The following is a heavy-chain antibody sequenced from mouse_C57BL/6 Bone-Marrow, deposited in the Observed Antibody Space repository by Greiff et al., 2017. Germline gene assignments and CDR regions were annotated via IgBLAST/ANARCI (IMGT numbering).Heavy chain of an antibody. CDR1: GYTFTDYY. Sequence: EVQLQQPGPVLVKPGASVKMSCKASGYTFTDYYMNWVKQSHGKSLEWIGVINPYNGGTSYNQQFKGKATLTVDKSSSTAYIELTSLTSEDAAGDYSARFSTVVATPFAYWGQGTLVTVAA. CDR3: ARFSTVVATPFAY. CDR2: INPYNGGT. V-gene: IGHV1-19*01. D-gene: IGHD1-1*01. J-gene: IGHJ3*01.